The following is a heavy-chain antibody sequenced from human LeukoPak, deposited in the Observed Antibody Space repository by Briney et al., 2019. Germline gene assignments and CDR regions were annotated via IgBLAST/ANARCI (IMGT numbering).Heavy chain of an antibody. Sequence: GGSLRLSCAASGFTFNTYWMSWVRQAPGKGPEWVANINQFGTEKYYVDSVKGRFTISRDNGKSSLYLQMNSLRAEDTALYYCARDASGRLEYWGQGTLVTVPS. CDR1: GFTFNTYW. J-gene: IGHJ4*02. V-gene: IGHV3-7*01. CDR2: INQFGTEK. CDR3: ARDASGRLEY. D-gene: IGHD1-26*01.